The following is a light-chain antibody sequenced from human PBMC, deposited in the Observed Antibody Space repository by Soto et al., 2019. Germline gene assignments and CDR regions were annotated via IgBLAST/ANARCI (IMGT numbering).Light chain of an antibody. CDR1: SSNIGAGYD. CDR2: GST. J-gene: IGLJ1*01. CDR3: QSYDGTLSGSYV. Sequence: QSVLTQPPSVSVAPGQRVTVSCTGSSSNIGAGYDVHWYQQLPGTAPKLLIYGSTNRPSGVPDRFSGSKSGTSASLAITGLQAEDEADYYCQSYDGTLSGSYVFGIGTKVTVL. V-gene: IGLV1-40*01.